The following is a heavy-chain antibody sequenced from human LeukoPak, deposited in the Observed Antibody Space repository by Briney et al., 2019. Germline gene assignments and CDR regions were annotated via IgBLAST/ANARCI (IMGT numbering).Heavy chain of an antibody. J-gene: IGHJ4*02. V-gene: IGHV3-74*01. Sequence: GGSLRLSCAASGFTFSRYWMYWVRQAPGKGLVWVSRINTDGSSKSYADSVKGRFSISRDNAKNTLDLQMNSLRADDTAVYYCARQTGATTTGGYYFDHWGQGTLVTVSS. CDR2: INTDGSSK. CDR1: GFTFSRYW. D-gene: IGHD1-26*01. CDR3: ARQTGATTTGGYYFDH.